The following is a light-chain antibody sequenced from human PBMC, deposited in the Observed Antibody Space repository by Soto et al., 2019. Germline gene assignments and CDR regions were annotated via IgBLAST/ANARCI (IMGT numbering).Light chain of an antibody. CDR3: QSYDSSLSGVV. Sequence: QPVLTQPPSVSGATGQRVTISCTGSSSNIGAGYDVHWYQQLPGTAPKLLIYGNSNRPSGVPDRFSGSKSGTSASLAITGLQAEDEGDYYCQSYDSSLSGVVFGGGTKLTV. CDR2: GNS. CDR1: SSNIGAGYD. J-gene: IGLJ2*01. V-gene: IGLV1-40*01.